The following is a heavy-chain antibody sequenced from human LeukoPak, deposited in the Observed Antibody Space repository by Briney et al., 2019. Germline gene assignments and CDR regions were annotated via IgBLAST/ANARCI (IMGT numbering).Heavy chain of an antibody. V-gene: IGHV4-38-2*02. D-gene: IGHD4-17*01. CDR1: GYCICSGYY. CDR2: IYHSGST. Sequence: PLETLSLTCTVSGYCICSGYYWGWIRQPPGKGLEWAGSIYHSGSTYYNPSLKSRVTMSLDTSKNQFSLRLRSVTAADTAVYYCGRELYGDYAIDYWGQGTLVTVSS. CDR3: GRELYGDYAIDY. J-gene: IGHJ4*02.